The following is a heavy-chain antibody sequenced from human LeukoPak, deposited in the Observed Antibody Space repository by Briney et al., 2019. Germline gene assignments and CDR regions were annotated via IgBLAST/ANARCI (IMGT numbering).Heavy chain of an antibody. CDR3: ARGGRYAYFLDY. CDR2: IKGDGSST. V-gene: IGHV3-74*01. CDR1: GFIFSDYW. Sequence: PGGSLSLSCAASGFIFSDYWMHWVRQGPGKGLVWVSRIKGDGSSTSYAESAKGRFTISRDNAKNTVYVHMNSLRDEDTAVYYCARGGRYAYFLDYWGQGTLVTVSS. J-gene: IGHJ4*02. D-gene: IGHD3-16*01.